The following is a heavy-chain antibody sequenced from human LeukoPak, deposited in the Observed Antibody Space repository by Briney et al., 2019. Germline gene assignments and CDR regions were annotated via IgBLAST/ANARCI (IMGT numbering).Heavy chain of an antibody. V-gene: IGHV3-23*01. Sequence: GGSLRLSWEVSEITFNTYAMSWFRKAPGRGLNWVSGISGGGNTTYYTDSVKGRFAIYRDNSRNTLYLQMNSLRAEDTAVYFCAKGWATVPNDYWGQGTLVTVSS. CDR1: EITFNTYA. CDR3: AKGWATVPNDY. J-gene: IGHJ4*02. D-gene: IGHD4-17*01. CDR2: ISGGGNTT.